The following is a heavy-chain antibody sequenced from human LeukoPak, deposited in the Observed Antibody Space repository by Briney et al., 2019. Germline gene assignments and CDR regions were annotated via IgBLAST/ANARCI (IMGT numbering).Heavy chain of an antibody. J-gene: IGHJ6*03. V-gene: IGHV3-21*01. CDR1: GFTFSSYS. CDR3: ARDYGDYEPGRHHYYYYYMDV. D-gene: IGHD4-17*01. CDR2: ISSSSSYI. Sequence: GGSLRLSCAASGFTFSSYSMNWVRQAPGKGLEWVSSISSSSSYIFYADSVKGRFTMSRDNAKKSLFLRMNSLRAEDTAVYYCARDYGDYEPGRHHYYYYYMDVWGKGTTVTVSS.